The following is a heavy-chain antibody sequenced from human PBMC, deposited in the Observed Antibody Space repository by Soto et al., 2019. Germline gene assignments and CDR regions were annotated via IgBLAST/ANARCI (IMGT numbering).Heavy chain of an antibody. CDR1: GFTFSSYG. CDR3: ARDGDVNTGFGKDY. D-gene: IGHD3-16*01. V-gene: IGHV3-33*01. CDR2: IWHDGGNK. Sequence: LRLSCAASGFTFSSYGMHWVRQAPGKGLEWVAFIWHDGGNKFYAESVKGRFTISRDNSKNTLYLQMTSLSAEDTAMYYCARDGDVNTGFGKDYWGQGXLVTVYS. J-gene: IGHJ4*02.